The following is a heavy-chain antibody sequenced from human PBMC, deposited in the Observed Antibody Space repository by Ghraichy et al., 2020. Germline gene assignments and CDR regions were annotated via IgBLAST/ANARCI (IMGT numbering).Heavy chain of an antibody. Sequence: SVKVSCKASGGTFSSYAISWVRQAPGQGLEWMGGIIPIFGTANYAQKFQGRVTITADESTSTAYMELSSLRSEDTAVYYCAVLLWFGEFLFDYWGQGTLVTVSS. V-gene: IGHV1-69*13. CDR1: GGTFSSYA. CDR2: IIPIFGTA. CDR3: AVLLWFGEFLFDY. J-gene: IGHJ4*02. D-gene: IGHD3-10*01.